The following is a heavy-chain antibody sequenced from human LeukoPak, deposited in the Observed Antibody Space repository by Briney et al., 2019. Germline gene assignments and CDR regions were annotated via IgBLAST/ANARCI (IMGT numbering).Heavy chain of an antibody. CDR1: GFTFSSYA. Sequence: PGGSLRLSCAASGFTFSSYAMHWVRQAPGKGLEWVAVISYDGSNKYYADSVKGRFTISRDNSKSTLYLQMNSLRAEDTAVYYCARGSGGSCYQASDYWGQGTLVTVSS. CDR2: ISYDGSNK. CDR3: ARGSGGSCYQASDY. D-gene: IGHD2-15*01. V-gene: IGHV3-30-3*01. J-gene: IGHJ4*02.